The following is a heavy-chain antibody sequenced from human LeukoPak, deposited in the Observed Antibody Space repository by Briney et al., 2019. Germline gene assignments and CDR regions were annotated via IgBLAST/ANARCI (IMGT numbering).Heavy chain of an antibody. D-gene: IGHD3-10*01. CDR1: GFTFSNYA. V-gene: IGHV3-23*01. J-gene: IGHJ4*02. CDR2: ISGSGGSI. CDR3: ARGRVITMVRGVLVY. Sequence: PGGSLRLSCAASGFTFSNYAMSWVRQAPGKGLEWVSAISGSGGSIYYADSVKGRFTISRDNVKNSLYLQMNSLRAEDTAVYYCARGRVITMVRGVLVYWGQGTLVTVSS.